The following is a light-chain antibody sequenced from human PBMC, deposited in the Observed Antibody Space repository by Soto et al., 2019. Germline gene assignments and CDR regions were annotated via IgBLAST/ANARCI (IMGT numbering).Light chain of an antibody. CDR2: EVV. CDR1: KSDIGVYDF. V-gene: IGLV2-8*01. CDR3: KSYAGSNTYG. J-gene: IGLJ1*01. Sequence: QSVLTQPPSASGSPGQSVTISCTGTKSDIGVYDFVSWYQHHPGKAPRLIIYEVVQRPSGVPDRFSGSKSGNTASLTVSGLQAADEADYFCKSYAGSNTYGFGSGTKRTVL.